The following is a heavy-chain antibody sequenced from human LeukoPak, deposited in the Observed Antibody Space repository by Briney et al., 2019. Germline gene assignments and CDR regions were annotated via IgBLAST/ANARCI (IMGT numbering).Heavy chain of an antibody. CDR3: AKDRVVGARGPFDY. J-gene: IGHJ4*02. Sequence: ETLSLTCTVSGGSISSYYWSWIRQPPGKGLEWVSAISGSGGSTYYADSVKGRFTISRDNSKNTLYLQMNSLRAEDTAVYYCAKDRVVGARGPFDYWGQGTLVTVSS. D-gene: IGHD1-26*01. CDR1: GGSISSYY. V-gene: IGHV3-23*01. CDR2: ISGSGGST.